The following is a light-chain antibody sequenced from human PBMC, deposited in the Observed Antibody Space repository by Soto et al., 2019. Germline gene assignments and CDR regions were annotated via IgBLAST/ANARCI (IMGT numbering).Light chain of an antibody. Sequence: QSALTQPASVSGSPGQSIIISCTGTSSDIGGYKYVSWYHQLPGKAPKLMIYEVSNRPSGVSYRFSGSKSGNTASLTISGLQTEDEAHYYCSSYTSRSASVVFGGGTKLTVL. J-gene: IGLJ2*01. CDR3: SSYTSRSASVV. V-gene: IGLV2-14*01. CDR2: EVS. CDR1: SSDIGGYKY.